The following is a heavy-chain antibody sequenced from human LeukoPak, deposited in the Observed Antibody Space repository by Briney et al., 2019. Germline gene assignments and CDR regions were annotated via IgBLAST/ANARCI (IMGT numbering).Heavy chain of an antibody. Sequence: SVKVSCKASGGTFSSYAISWVRQAPGQGLEWMGGIIPIFGTANYAQKFQGRVTITADESTSTAYMELSSLRSEDTAVYYCASRPFETTVVPWDFYWGQGTQVTVSS. CDR2: IIPIFGTA. CDR1: GGTFSSYA. J-gene: IGHJ4*02. V-gene: IGHV1-69*01. D-gene: IGHD4-23*01. CDR3: ASRPFETTVVPWDFY.